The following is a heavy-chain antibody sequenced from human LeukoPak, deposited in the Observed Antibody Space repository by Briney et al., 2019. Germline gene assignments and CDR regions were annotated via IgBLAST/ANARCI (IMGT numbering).Heavy chain of an antibody. D-gene: IGHD6-19*01. J-gene: IGHJ6*03. Sequence: SETLSLTCTVSGGSISSSSYYWGWIRQPPGKGLEWIGSIYYSGSTYYNPSLKSRVTISVDKSKNQFSLKLSSVTAADTAVYYCARVGSSGWLYYYYYYMDVWGKGTTVTVSS. CDR2: IYYSGST. CDR3: ARVGSSGWLYYYYYYMDV. V-gene: IGHV4-39*07. CDR1: GGSISSSSYY.